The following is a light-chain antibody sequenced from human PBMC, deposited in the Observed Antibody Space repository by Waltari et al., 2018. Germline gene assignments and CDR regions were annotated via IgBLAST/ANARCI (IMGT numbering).Light chain of an antibody. CDR2: KVS. J-gene: IGKJ1*01. Sequence: DIVMTQSPLTLPITPGQPASISCRSSESFVHSDGNTYLSWYHQKPGHPPRLLIYKVSTRESGVPDRFTGSGAGTDFTLEISRMEAEDVGIYYCGQGSKVPWTFGQGTKVEIK. CDR3: GQGSKVPWT. V-gene: IGKV2-30*02. CDR1: ESFVHSDGNTY.